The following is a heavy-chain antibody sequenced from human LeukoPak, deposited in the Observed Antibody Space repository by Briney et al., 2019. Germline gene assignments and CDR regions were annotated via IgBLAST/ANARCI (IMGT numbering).Heavy chain of an antibody. Sequence: PGGSLRLSCAASGFTFSSYDMHWVRQPAGKGLERVSAIAAAGDTYYPDTVKGRFTISRENAKNSLYLQMNSLRVGDTAVYYCARGGDGFDPWGQGTLVTVSS. J-gene: IGHJ5*02. D-gene: IGHD3-16*01. V-gene: IGHV3-13*01. CDR1: GFTFSSYD. CDR3: ARGGDGFDP. CDR2: IAAAGDT.